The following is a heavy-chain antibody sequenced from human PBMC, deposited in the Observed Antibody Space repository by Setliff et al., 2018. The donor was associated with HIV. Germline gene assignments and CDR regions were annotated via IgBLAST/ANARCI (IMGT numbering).Heavy chain of an antibody. V-gene: IGHV4-4*08. CDR2: IHTSGIT. D-gene: IGHD5-18*01. Sequence: PSETLSLTCTVSGGSISSYYWSWIRLPPGKGLEWIGYIHTSGITNYNPSLKSRVTMSVDTSKNQFSLKQSSVTAADTAVYYCARYSYGYVRDLRFDPWGQGTLVTVSS. J-gene: IGHJ5*02. CDR3: ARYSYGYVRDLRFDP. CDR1: GGSISSYY.